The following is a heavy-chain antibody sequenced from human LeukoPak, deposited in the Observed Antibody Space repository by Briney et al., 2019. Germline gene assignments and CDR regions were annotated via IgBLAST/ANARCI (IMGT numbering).Heavy chain of an antibody. V-gene: IGHV3-11*01. CDR1: GFTFSDYY. CDR2: ISSSGSTI. CDR3: ARAFRIVGATSHFDY. D-gene: IGHD1-26*01. Sequence: GGALRLSCAASGFTFSDYYMSWIRQAPGKGLEWVSYISSSGSTIYYADSVKGRFTISRDNAKNSLYLQMNSLRAEDTAVYYCARAFRIVGATSHFDYWGQGTLVTVSS. J-gene: IGHJ4*02.